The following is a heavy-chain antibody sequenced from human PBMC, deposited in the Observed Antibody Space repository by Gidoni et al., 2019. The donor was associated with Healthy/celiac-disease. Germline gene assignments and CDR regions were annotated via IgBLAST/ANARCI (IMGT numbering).Heavy chain of an antibody. J-gene: IGHJ4*02. CDR3: AKVPANGPSFRYSGYERPFDY. CDR1: GFTFSSYA. V-gene: IGHV3-23*01. CDR2: ISGSAGST. Sequence: EVQLLESGGGLVQPGGSLRLSCAASGFTFSSYAMSWVRQAPGKGLEWVSTISGSAGSTYYADSVKGRFTISRDNSENTLYLQMNSLRAEDTAIYYCAKVPANGPSFRYSGYERPFDYWGQGTLVTVSS. D-gene: IGHD5-12*01.